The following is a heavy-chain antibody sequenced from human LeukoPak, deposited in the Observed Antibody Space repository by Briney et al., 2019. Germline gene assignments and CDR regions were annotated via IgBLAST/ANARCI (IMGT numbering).Heavy chain of an antibody. CDR3: AKGDSSGYYAYYFDY. V-gene: IGHV3-43*02. Sequence: GGSLRLSCGASTFTFSSYGMSWVRQAPGKGLEWVSLISGDGGSTYYADSVKGRFTISRDNSKNSLYLQMKSLRSEDTALYYCAKGDSSGYYAYYFDYWGQGTLVTVSS. D-gene: IGHD3-22*01. J-gene: IGHJ4*02. CDR1: TFTFSSYG. CDR2: ISGDGGST.